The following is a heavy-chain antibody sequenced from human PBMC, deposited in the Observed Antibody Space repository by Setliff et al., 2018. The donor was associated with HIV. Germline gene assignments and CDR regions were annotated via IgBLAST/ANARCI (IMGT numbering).Heavy chain of an antibody. D-gene: IGHD2-2*01. CDR3: ARGQWPAPRPDFSDGYYNYGMDV. CDR1: GGSIRSHY. V-gene: IGHV4-59*11. CDR2: FYYSGSP. Sequence: SETLSLTCTVSGGSIRSHYWNWVRQSPGKGLEWIAYFYYSGSPNYNPSLKSRVTMSVDTSKNQISLTLTSVTAADAAVYYCARGQWPAPRPDFSDGYYNYGMDVWGQGTTVTVSS. J-gene: IGHJ6*02.